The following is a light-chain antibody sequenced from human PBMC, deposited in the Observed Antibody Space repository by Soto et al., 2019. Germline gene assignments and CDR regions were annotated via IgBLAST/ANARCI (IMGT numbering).Light chain of an antibody. CDR3: QQYGSART. Sequence: EIVLTQSPGTLSLSPGERATLSCRASKSVSSSYLAWYQQKPGQAPRLLIYGASSRATGIPDRFSGSGSVTDFALTIRSLEPEDFAVYYCQQYGSARTFAQGTKVEIK. CDR1: KSVSSSY. J-gene: IGKJ1*01. CDR2: GAS. V-gene: IGKV3-20*01.